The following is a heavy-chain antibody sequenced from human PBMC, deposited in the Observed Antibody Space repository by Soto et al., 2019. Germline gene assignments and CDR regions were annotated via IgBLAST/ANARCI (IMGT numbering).Heavy chain of an antibody. CDR2: ISAGGANT. CDR3: AKERYCSATSCYGGFDF. V-gene: IGHV3-23*01. D-gene: IGHD2-2*01. Sequence: GSLRLSCAASGFDFRSYAMSWVRLAPGRGLEWVSTISAGGANTQVAETLRGRFTVVRDNSKDTLHLQMNTLRADDTAIYWCAKERYCSATSCYGGFDFWGQGTVVTISS. J-gene: IGHJ3*01. CDR1: GFDFRSYA.